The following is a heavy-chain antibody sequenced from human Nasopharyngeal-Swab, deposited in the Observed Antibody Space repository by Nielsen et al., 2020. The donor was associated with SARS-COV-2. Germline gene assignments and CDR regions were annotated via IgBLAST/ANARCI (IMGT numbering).Heavy chain of an antibody. CDR1: GFPFDRYW. D-gene: IGHD3-22*01. CDR3: ATYYYDSSDAGAFDI. Sequence: GESLKISCAASGFPFDRYWMSWVRQAPGKGLEWVANIKQDGSEKYYVDSVRGRFTISRDNAQNSVSLQMNSLRAEDTAVYYCATYYYDSSDAGAFDIWGQGTMVTVSS. J-gene: IGHJ3*02. V-gene: IGHV3-7*01. CDR2: IKQDGSEK.